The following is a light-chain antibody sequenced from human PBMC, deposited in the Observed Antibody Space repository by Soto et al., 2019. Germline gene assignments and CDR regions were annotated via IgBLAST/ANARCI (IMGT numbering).Light chain of an antibody. J-gene: IGKJ1*01. CDR1: QSVSSSY. Sequence: IVWTQAPGSLVLSPGERATLSCRASQSVSSSYLAWYQQKPGQAPRLLIFAASTRATGIPARFSGSGSGTEFTLTITSLQPEDFAVYYCQQFNNWPPTLGQGTKVDIK. V-gene: IGKV3-15*01. CDR2: AAS. CDR3: QQFNNWPPT.